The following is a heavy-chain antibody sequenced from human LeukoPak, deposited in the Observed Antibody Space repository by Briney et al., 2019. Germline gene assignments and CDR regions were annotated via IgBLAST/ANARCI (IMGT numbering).Heavy chain of an antibody. Sequence: ASVKVSCKATGYTFTGYGISWVRQAPGQGLEWMGWINGNTGNAKYAQKLQGRVTFTTDTSASTVYMELRSLRSDDTAVYYCVRGGYQVGVDYWGQGTLVTVSS. CDR3: VRGGYQVGVDY. D-gene: IGHD3-16*01. CDR2: INGNTGNA. CDR1: GYTFTGYG. V-gene: IGHV1-18*01. J-gene: IGHJ4*02.